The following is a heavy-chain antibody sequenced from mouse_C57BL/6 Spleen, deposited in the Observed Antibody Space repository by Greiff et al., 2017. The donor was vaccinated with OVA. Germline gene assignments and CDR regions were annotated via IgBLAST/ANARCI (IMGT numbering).Heavy chain of an antibody. CDR3: ARETRGSYGVDYYAMDY. CDR1: GYTFTSYW. Sequence: QVQLQQPGAELVKPGASVKLSCKASGYTFTSYWMHWVKQRPGRGLEWIGRIDPNSGGTKYNEKFKSKATLTVDKPSSTAYMQLSSLTSEDSAVDDCARETRGSYGVDYYAMDYWGQGTSVTVSS. J-gene: IGHJ4*01. V-gene: IGHV1-72*01. CDR2: IDPNSGGT. D-gene: IGHD1-1*02.